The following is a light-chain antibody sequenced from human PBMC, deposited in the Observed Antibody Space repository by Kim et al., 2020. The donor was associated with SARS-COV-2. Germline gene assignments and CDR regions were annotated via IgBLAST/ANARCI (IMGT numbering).Light chain of an antibody. J-gene: IGKJ1*01. CDR2: SGS. V-gene: IGKV3-20*01. CDR1: QSFSSNS. CDR3: QQYATSPET. Sequence: ENALTQSPATPSLSPGERATLSCRASQSFSSNSLAWYQQKTGQAPRLLIYSGSSTAYGIPVSFSGSGSGTDFTHTISTLEPEDFAVYYCQQYATSPETFGQGTKVEIK.